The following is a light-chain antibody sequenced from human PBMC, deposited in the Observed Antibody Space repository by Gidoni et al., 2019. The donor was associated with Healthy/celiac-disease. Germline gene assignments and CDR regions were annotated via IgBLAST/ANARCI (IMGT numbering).Light chain of an antibody. Sequence: DIQMTQSPSTLSASVGDRVTITCRASQSIRNWLSWYQQKPGKAPKLLIHRASTLESGVPSRFSGSGSGTEFTLTISSLRPDYFATYYCQQYNTYSTFGQGTKVEIK. CDR1: QSIRNW. V-gene: IGKV1-5*03. CDR3: QQYNTYST. J-gene: IGKJ1*01. CDR2: RAS.